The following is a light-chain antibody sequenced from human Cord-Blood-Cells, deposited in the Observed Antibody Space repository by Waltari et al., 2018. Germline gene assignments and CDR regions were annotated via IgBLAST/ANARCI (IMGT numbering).Light chain of an antibody. CDR2: EGS. J-gene: IGLJ3*02. CDR3: CSYAGSSTWV. CDR1: SSAVGSYNL. Sequence: QSALTQPASVSGSAGQLITISCTGTSSAVGSYNLVSWYQQHPGKAPKLMIYEGSKRPSGVSNRFSGSKSGNTASLTISGLQAEDEADYYCCSYAGSSTWVFGGGTKLTVL. V-gene: IGLV2-23*01.